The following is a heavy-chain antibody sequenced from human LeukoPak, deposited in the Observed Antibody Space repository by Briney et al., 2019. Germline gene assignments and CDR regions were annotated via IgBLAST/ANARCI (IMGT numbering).Heavy chain of an antibody. Sequence: PGGSLRLSCADSGFTFSSYAMNWVRQAPGKGLEWVSAISNSGAGTYYADSVKGRFTISRDNSKNTLYLQMNSLRAEDTAEYYCARPNVMTRVLGAFDIWGQGTMVTVSS. D-gene: IGHD4-17*01. V-gene: IGHV3-23*01. CDR2: ISNSGAGT. CDR1: GFTFSSYA. CDR3: ARPNVMTRVLGAFDI. J-gene: IGHJ3*02.